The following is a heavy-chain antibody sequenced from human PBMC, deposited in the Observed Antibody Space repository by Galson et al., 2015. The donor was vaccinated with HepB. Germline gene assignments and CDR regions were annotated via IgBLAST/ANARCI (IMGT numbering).Heavy chain of an antibody. CDR1: GYTFNNYG. V-gene: IGHV1-18*01. CDR3: ARATLDGVYYYDISGYGANAFDI. J-gene: IGHJ3*02. D-gene: IGHD3-22*01. Sequence: SVKVSCKASGYTFNNYGISWVRQAPGQGLEFMGWISAYNGNTNYAQTLQGRVTMTTDTSTSTAYMELRSLRSDDTAVYYCARATLDGVYYYDISGYGANAFDIWGQGTMVTVSP. CDR2: ISAYNGNT.